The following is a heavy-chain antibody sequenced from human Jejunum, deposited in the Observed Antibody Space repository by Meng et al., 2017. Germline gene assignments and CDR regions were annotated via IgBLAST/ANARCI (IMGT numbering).Heavy chain of an antibody. J-gene: IGHJ1*01. D-gene: IGHD3-10*01. CDR2: INCNTGGT. CDR3: AGDSEGGITEQQLQH. Sequence: ASVKVSCMASGYSFTGYYIHWVRQAPGQGLEWMGRINCNTGGTNNAQKFQGRVTMTRDTSISTAYMALNRLTSDDTAVYYCAGDSEGGITEQQLQHWGQGTLVTVSS. CDR1: GYSFTGYY. V-gene: IGHV1-2*06.